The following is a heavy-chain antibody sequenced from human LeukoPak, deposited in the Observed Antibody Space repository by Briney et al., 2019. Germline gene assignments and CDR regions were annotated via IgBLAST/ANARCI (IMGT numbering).Heavy chain of an antibody. Sequence: ASVKVSCKASGYTFTSYGISWVRRAPGQGLEWMGWISAYNGNTNYAQKLQGRVTMTTDTSTSTAYMELRSLRSDDTAVYYCARDVRGITMIVALGYWGQGTLVTVSS. CDR1: GYTFTSYG. CDR2: ISAYNGNT. J-gene: IGHJ4*02. V-gene: IGHV1-18*01. CDR3: ARDVRGITMIVALGY. D-gene: IGHD3-22*01.